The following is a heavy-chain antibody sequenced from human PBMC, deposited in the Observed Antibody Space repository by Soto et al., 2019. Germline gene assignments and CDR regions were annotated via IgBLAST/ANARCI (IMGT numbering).Heavy chain of an antibody. Sequence: GGSLRLSCAASGFTFSSYAMSWVRQAPGKGLEWVSAISGSGGSTYYADSVKGRFTISRDNSKNTLYLQMNSLRAEDTAVYYCAKAPTRPAYDYYYYYMDVWGKGTTVTVSS. CDR2: ISGSGGST. CDR3: AKAPTRPAYDYYYYYMDV. J-gene: IGHJ6*03. CDR1: GFTFSSYA. V-gene: IGHV3-23*01. D-gene: IGHD2-2*01.